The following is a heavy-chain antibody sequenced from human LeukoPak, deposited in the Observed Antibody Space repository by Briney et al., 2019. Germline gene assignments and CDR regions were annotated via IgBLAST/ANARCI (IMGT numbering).Heavy chain of an antibody. Sequence: PGGSLRLSCAASGFTFSSYTMNWVRQAPGKGLEWVSSISSSSSYIYYAESVKGRFTMSRDNAKNSLYLQMNSLRAEDTAVYYCAREPYYDSSGYCLDYWGQGTLVTVSS. CDR1: GFTFSSYT. V-gene: IGHV3-21*04. D-gene: IGHD3-22*01. CDR3: AREPYYDSSGYCLDY. J-gene: IGHJ4*02. CDR2: ISSSSSYI.